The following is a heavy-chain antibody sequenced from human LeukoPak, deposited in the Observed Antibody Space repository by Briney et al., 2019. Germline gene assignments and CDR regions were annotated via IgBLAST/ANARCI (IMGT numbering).Heavy chain of an antibody. Sequence: GGSLRLSCAASGFTFSSYGMHWVRQAPGKGLEWVAVIWYDGSNKYYADSVKGRFTISRDNSKNTLYLQMNSLRAEDTAVYYCARAGRPPQQWPVNFDYWGQGTLVTVSS. CDR2: IWYDGSNK. V-gene: IGHV3-33*01. J-gene: IGHJ4*02. CDR1: GFTFSSYG. CDR3: ARAGRPPQQWPVNFDY. D-gene: IGHD6-19*01.